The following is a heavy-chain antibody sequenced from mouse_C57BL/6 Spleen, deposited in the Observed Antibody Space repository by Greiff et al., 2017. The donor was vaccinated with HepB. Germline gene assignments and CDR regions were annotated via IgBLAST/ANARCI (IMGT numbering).Heavy chain of an antibody. CDR1: GYTFTSYW. V-gene: IGHV1-7*01. J-gene: IGHJ4*01. CDR2: INPSSGYT. CDR3: ARYDFPYYYAMDY. Sequence: QVQLQQSGAELAKPGASVKLSCKASGYTFTSYWMHWVKQRPGQGLEWIGYINPSSGYTKYNQKFKDKATLTADKSSSTAYMQLSSLTYEDSAVYYGARYDFPYYYAMDYWGQGTSVTVSS. D-gene: IGHD2-4*01.